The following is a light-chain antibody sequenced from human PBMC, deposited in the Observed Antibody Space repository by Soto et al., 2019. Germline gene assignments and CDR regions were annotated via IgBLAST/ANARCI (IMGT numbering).Light chain of an antibody. Sequence: EIVLTQSPATLSLSPGERATLSCGASQSVSSSYLAWYQQKPGLAPRLLIYDASSRATGIPDRFSGSESGTDFTLTIRRLEPENFAEYYCQQYGSSPWTFGQGTKVEIK. CDR2: DAS. CDR3: QQYGSSPWT. CDR1: QSVSSSY. J-gene: IGKJ1*01. V-gene: IGKV3D-20*01.